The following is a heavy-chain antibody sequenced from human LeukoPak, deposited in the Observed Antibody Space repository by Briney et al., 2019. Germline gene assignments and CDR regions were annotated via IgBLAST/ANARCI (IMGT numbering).Heavy chain of an antibody. D-gene: IGHD6-19*01. Sequence: PGGSLRLSCAASGFTFSSYGMHWVRQAPGKGLEWVAVISFDGSNEYYADSVKGRFTISRDNSKNTLYLQMNSLKTEDTAVYYCAREGALAGILDFWGQGALVTVSS. CDR3: AREGALAGILDF. CDR1: GFTFSSYG. J-gene: IGHJ4*02. V-gene: IGHV3-30*03. CDR2: ISFDGSNE.